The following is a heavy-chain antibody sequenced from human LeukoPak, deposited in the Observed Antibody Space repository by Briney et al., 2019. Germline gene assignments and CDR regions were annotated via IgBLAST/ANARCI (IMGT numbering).Heavy chain of an antibody. CDR2: ISGGGDST. V-gene: IGHV3-23*01. D-gene: IGHD5-12*01. J-gene: IGHJ4*02. CDR1: GFTFSNYV. CDR3: ARDLSGYTFDY. Sequence: PGGSLRLSCAASGFTFSNYVMNWVRQAPGKGLEWVSVISGGGDSTYYADSVKGRFTISRDNSKNTLYLQMNSLRAEDTAVYYCARDLSGYTFDYWGQGTLVTVSS.